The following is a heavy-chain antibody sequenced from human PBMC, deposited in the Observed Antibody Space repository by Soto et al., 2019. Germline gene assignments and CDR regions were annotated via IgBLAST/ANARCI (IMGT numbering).Heavy chain of an antibody. V-gene: IGHV3-33*01. D-gene: IGHD3-22*01. CDR3: ARDQGAQHYYDSSGYADV. CDR1: GFTFSSYG. J-gene: IGHJ6*02. Sequence: GGSLRLSCAASGFTFSSYGMHWVRQAPGKGLEWVAVIWYDGSKKYYAENVKGQFTISRDNSKNKLYQQMNSLRAEDTALFYFARDQGAQHYYDSSGYADVWGQGTTVTVSS. CDR2: IWYDGSKK.